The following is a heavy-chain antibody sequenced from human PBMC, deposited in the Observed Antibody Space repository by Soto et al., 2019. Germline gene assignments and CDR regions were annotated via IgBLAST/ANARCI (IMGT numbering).Heavy chain of an antibody. CDR3: ARGAFGGGYYANFDH. CDR1: GGTFNSHA. J-gene: IGHJ4*02. Sequence: QVQLVQSGAEVKKPGSSVTVSCKASGGTFNSHAVNWVRRAPGQGLEWMGGFIPVLGIANYAQKFQGRLTITADRSKTTAYMELTSLVSEDTAVYYCARGAFGGGYYANFDHWGQGTLVTVSS. D-gene: IGHD3-3*01. CDR2: FIPVLGIA. V-gene: IGHV1-69*17.